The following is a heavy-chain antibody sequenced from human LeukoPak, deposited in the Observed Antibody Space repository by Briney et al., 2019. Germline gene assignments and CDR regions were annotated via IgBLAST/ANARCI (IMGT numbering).Heavy chain of an antibody. D-gene: IGHD5-18*01. Sequence: ASVKVSCKASGGTFSSYANSWVRQAPGQGLEWMGGIIPIFGTANYAQKFQGRVTITTDESTSTAYMELSSLRSEDTAVYYCARATAMVSGIFDYWGQGTLVTVSS. J-gene: IGHJ4*02. CDR2: IIPIFGTA. CDR3: ARATAMVSGIFDY. CDR1: GGTFSSYA. V-gene: IGHV1-69*05.